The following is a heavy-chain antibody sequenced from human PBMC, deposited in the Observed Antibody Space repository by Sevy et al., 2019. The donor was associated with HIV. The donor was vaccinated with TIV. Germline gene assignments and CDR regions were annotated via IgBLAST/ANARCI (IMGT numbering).Heavy chain of an antibody. V-gene: IGHV3-15*01. D-gene: IGHD5-18*01. Sequence: GGSLRLSCAASGFTFTNTWMSWVRQAPGKGLEWVGRIKSKTDGGTGDYAAPVKGRFSISRNDSKNTLYLQMNSLKTEETAVYYCATGDPYIRYGYMRPYFFDYWGQGTLVTVSS. CDR1: GFTFTNTW. CDR3: ATGDPYIRYGYMRPYFFDY. J-gene: IGHJ4*02. CDR2: IKSKTDGGTG.